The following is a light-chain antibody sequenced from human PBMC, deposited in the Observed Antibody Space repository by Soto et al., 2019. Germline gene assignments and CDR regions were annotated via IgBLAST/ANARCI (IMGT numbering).Light chain of an antibody. CDR2: DVT. Sequence: QSALTQPASVSGSPGQSITMSCTGASSDIGGYNYVSWYQHHPGEAPKLLIYDVTHRPSGVSNRFSASTSGNTASLTISGLQAEDEADYYCSSYTSRNTVVFGGGTQLTVL. V-gene: IGLV2-14*01. CDR3: SSYTSRNTVV. J-gene: IGLJ2*01. CDR1: SSDIGGYNY.